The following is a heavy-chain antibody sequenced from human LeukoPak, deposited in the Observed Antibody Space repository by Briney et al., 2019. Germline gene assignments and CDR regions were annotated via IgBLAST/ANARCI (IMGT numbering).Heavy chain of an antibody. V-gene: IGHV4-39*01. J-gene: IGHJ4*02. Sequence: SETLSLTCTVSGGSITSSSYYWGWIRQPPGKGLEWIGIIYFSGSAYCNPSLKSRVTISVDTSKNQFSLKLSSVTAADTAVYYCARRRFGDSALDYWGQGTIVSVSS. CDR1: GGSITSSSYY. CDR3: ARRRFGDSALDY. D-gene: IGHD3-16*01. CDR2: IYFSGSA.